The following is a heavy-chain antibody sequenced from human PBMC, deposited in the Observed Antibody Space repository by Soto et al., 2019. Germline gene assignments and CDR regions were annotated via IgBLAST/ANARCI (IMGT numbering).Heavy chain of an antibody. CDR2: IYPGDSDT. CDR1: GYSFTSYL. Sequence: PGASQKISCKGSGYSFTSYLIGWVRQMPGKGLEWVWIIYPGDSDTRYSPSFQCQVTISADKSISTAYLQWSSLKASDTAMYYWARLSTPYSSSWYVGDYYYGMDVWGQGTTVTVSS. CDR3: ARLSTPYSSSWYVGDYYYGMDV. D-gene: IGHD6-13*01. V-gene: IGHV5-51*01. J-gene: IGHJ6*02.